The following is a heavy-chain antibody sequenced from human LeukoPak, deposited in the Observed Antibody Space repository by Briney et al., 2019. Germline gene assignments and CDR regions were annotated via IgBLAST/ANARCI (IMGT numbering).Heavy chain of an antibody. CDR1: GGSISSYY. Sequence: PSETLSLTCTVSGGSISSYYWSWIRQPPGKGLEWIGYIYYSGSTNYNPSLKSRVTISVDTSKNQFSLKLSSVTAADTAVYYCARALPPYKDYYYYYMDVWGKGTTVTVSS. CDR3: ARALPPYKDYYYYYMDV. J-gene: IGHJ6*03. D-gene: IGHD1-14*01. CDR2: IYYSGST. V-gene: IGHV4-59*01.